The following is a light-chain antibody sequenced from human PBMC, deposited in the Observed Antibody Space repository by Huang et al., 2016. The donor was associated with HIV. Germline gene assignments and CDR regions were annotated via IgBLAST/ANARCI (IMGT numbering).Light chain of an antibody. Sequence: EIVMTPSPATLSVSPGERATLSCRARQRVSNLAWYQQNPGQAPRLLVYGASTRATGIPARCGGSGSGTECTLTISSLQFEDSAVYYCQQYNNWPPGDTFGQGTKLEIK. J-gene: IGKJ2*01. CDR3: QQYNNWPPGDT. CDR2: GAS. CDR1: QRVSN. V-gene: IGKV3-15*01.